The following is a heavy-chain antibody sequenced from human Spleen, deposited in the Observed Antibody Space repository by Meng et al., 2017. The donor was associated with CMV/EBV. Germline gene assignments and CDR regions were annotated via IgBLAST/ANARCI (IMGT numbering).Heavy chain of an antibody. CDR3: ARGHCSSTSCYSWFDP. Sequence: YGGSVSGYYWSWFRQPQGKGLEWIGEINHSGGTNYNPSVKSRVTISVDTSKNQFSLKMTSVTAADTAVYHCARGHCSSTSCYSWFDPWGQGTLVTVSS. D-gene: IGHD2-2*02. J-gene: IGHJ5*02. CDR1: GGSVSGYY. CDR2: INHSGGT. V-gene: IGHV4-34*01.